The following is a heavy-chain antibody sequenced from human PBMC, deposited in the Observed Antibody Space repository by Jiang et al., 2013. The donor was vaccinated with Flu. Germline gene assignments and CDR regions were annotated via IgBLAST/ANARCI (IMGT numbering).Heavy chain of an antibody. CDR1: GGSFSGYY. CDR3: ARPRFHPYDSDRKNYYYYYMDV. Sequence: LLKPSETLSLTCAVSGGSFSGYYWTWIRQSPGKGLEWIGEISHSGSTNYNPSLKSRVSISVDTSKNQLSLNLSSVTAADTAVYYCARPRFHPYDSDRKNYYYYYMDVWGKGTTVTVSS. V-gene: IGHV4-34*01. CDR2: ISHSGST. J-gene: IGHJ6*03. D-gene: IGHD3-10*01.